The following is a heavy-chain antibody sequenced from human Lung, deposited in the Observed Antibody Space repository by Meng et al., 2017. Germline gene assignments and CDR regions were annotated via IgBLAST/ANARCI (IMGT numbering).Heavy chain of an antibody. V-gene: IGHV4-34*01. Sequence: QGQLQQWGGGRLKPSETLSLTRGVSGGSFSDYYWSWIRQPPGKGLEWIGEINHSGSTNYNPSLESRATISVDTSQNNLSLKLSSVTAADSAVYYCARGPTTMAHDFDYWGQGTLVTVSS. CDR1: GGSFSDYY. CDR2: INHSGST. D-gene: IGHD4-11*01. J-gene: IGHJ4*02. CDR3: ARGPTTMAHDFDY.